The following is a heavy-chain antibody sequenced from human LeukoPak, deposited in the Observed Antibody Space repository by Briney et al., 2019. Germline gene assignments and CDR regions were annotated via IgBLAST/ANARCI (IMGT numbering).Heavy chain of an antibody. D-gene: IGHD4-11*01. Sequence: ASVKVSCKVSGYTLTELSMHWVRQAPGKGLEWMGSFDPEDGETIYAQKFQGRVAMTEDTSTDTAYMELSSLRSEDTAVYYCARAPLQYLPFPSSYFDYWGQGTLVTVSS. CDR2: FDPEDGET. CDR3: ARAPLQYLPFPSSYFDY. J-gene: IGHJ4*02. CDR1: GYTLTELS. V-gene: IGHV1-24*01.